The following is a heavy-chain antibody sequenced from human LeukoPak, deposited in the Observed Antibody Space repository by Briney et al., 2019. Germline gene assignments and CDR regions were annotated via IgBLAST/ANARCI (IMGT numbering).Heavy chain of an antibody. Sequence: SETLSLTCTVSGGSISSGGYYWSWIRQHPGKGLEWIGYIYYSGSTYYNPSLKSRVTISVDTSKNQFSLKLSSVTAADTAVYYCASAGYSSSWFSGYFQHWGQGTLVTVSS. V-gene: IGHV4-61*08. CDR1: GGSISSGGYY. D-gene: IGHD6-13*01. J-gene: IGHJ1*01. CDR3: ASAGYSSSWFSGYFQH. CDR2: IYYSGST.